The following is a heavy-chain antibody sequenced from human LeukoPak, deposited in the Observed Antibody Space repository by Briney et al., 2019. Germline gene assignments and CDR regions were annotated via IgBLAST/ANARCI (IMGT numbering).Heavy chain of an antibody. CDR1: GGSISSGSYY. Sequence: SQTLSLTCTVSGGSISSGSYYWSWIRQPAGKGLEWIGRIYTSGSTNYNPSLKSRVTISVDTSKNQFSLKLSSVTAADTAVYYCARLDDYYDSSGYWSPGHFDLWGRGTLVTVSS. CDR2: IYTSGST. D-gene: IGHD3-22*01. V-gene: IGHV4-61*02. J-gene: IGHJ2*01. CDR3: ARLDDYYDSSGYWSPGHFDL.